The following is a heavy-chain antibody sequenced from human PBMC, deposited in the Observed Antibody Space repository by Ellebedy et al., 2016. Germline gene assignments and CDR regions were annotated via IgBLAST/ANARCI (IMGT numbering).Heavy chain of an antibody. V-gene: IGHV3-53*01. D-gene: IGHD6-13*01. CDR1: GFTFSAYS. CDR3: ARNAFTSSSN. J-gene: IGHJ4*02. Sequence: GGSLRLSCADSGFTFSAYSMAWVRQAPGKGLEWVSFIYSGGGSNYADSVKGRFIISRDTSKNTVYLQMNSLRIEDTAVYYCARNAFTSSSNWGQGTRVTVSS. CDR2: IYSGGGS.